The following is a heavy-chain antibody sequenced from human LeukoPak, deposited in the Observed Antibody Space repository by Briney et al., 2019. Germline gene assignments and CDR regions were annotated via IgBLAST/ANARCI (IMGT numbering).Heavy chain of an antibody. D-gene: IGHD6-6*01. V-gene: IGHV4-34*01. CDR2: INHSGST. CDR1: DTSINTYY. Sequence: SETLSLTCTVSDTSINTYYWSWIRQPPGKGLEWIGEINHSGSTNYNPSLKSRVTISVDTSKNQFSLKLSSVTAADTAVYYCARGYSSSSTSDSFYFDYWGQGTLVTVSS. CDR3: ARGYSSSSTSDSFYFDY. J-gene: IGHJ4*02.